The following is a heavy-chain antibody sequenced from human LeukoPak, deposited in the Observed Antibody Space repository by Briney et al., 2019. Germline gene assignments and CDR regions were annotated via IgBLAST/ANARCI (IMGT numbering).Heavy chain of an antibody. V-gene: IGHV3-48*03. CDR3: ARGITVTTYGCDY. CDR1: GFTFSSYE. CDR2: ISSSGSTI. D-gene: IGHD4-17*01. J-gene: IGHJ4*02. Sequence: GGSLRLSCAASGFTFSSYEMDWVRQAPGKGLEWVSYISSSGSTIYYADSVKGRFTISRDNAKNSLYLQMNSPRAEDTAVYYCARGITVTTYGCDYWGQGTLVTVSS.